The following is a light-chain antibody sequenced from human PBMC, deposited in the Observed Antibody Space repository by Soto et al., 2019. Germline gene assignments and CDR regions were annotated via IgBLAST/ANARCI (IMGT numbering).Light chain of an antibody. CDR3: QQYGSSLT. CDR1: QRVSSNY. J-gene: IGKJ3*01. V-gene: IGKV3D-20*01. CDR2: DGS. Sequence: EIVLTQSPATLSLSPGERATLSCGASQRVSSNYLAWYQLKPGLAPRLLIYDGSIRATGIPDRFSGSGSGTDFTLTISGLEAEDFAVYSCQQYGSSLTFGTGTTVDIK.